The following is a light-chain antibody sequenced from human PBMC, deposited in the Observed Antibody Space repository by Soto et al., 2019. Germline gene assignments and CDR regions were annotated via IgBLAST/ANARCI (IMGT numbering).Light chain of an antibody. Sequence: SVLTQPASVSGSPGHAITISFTGTSSDVGGYNYVSGYQQHPGKAPKLMIYEVSNRPSGVSNRFSGSKSGNTASLTISGIQAEDEADYFCSSYTSSRTHVFGTGTKVTV. CDR3: SSYTSSRTHV. CDR2: EVS. J-gene: IGLJ1*01. V-gene: IGLV2-14*01. CDR1: SSDVGGYNY.